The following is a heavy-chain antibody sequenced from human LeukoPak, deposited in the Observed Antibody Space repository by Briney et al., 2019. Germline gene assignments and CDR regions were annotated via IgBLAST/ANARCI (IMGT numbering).Heavy chain of an antibody. CDR3: AREDYYDSSGLSAFDI. D-gene: IGHD3-22*01. CDR2: ISSSSSYI. V-gene: IGHV3-21*01. J-gene: IGHJ3*02. CDR1: GFTFSSYS. Sequence: GGSLRLSCAASGFTFSSYSMNWVRQAPGKGLEWVSSISSSSSYIYYADSVKGRFTISRDNAKNSLYLQMNSLRAEDTAVYYCAREDYYDSSGLSAFDIWGQGTMVTVSS.